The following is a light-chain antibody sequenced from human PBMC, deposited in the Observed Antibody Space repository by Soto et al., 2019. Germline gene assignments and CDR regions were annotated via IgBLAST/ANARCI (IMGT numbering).Light chain of an antibody. CDR1: EIVSST. Sequence: EVVMTQSPATLSVSPGERATLSCRASEIVSSTLAWFQQKPGRSPRLVIYAASTRATGIPARFSGGGSGTDFTLTISSLQSEDFAVYYCQQYRSSPPITFGQGTQLEIK. CDR2: AAS. J-gene: IGKJ5*01. CDR3: QQYRSSPPIT. V-gene: IGKV3-15*01.